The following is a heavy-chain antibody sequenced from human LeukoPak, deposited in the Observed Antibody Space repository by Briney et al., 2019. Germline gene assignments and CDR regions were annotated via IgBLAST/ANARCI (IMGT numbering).Heavy chain of an antibody. CDR2: INHSGST. J-gene: IGHJ4*02. V-gene: IGHV4-34*01. CDR1: GEAFSGYY. Sequence: SETLSFTCAVYGEAFSGYYWSWIRQPPGKGLEWIGEINHSGSTNYNPSLKSRVTISVDTSKNQFSLKLSSVTAADTAVYYCARGRHCSGGSCYSDGFDYWGQGTLVTVSS. CDR3: ARGRHCSGGSCYSDGFDY. D-gene: IGHD2-15*01.